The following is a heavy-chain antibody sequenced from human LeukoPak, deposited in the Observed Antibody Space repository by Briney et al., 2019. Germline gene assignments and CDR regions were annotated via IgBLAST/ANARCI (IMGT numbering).Heavy chain of an antibody. CDR3: AKVGKTNAGFDY. CDR1: GFTFSSYG. CDR2: IWYDGCNK. D-gene: IGHD1-14*01. V-gene: IGHV3-33*06. Sequence: GGSLRLSCAASGFTFSSYGMHWVRQAPGKGLEWVAVIWYDGCNKYYADSVKGRFTISRDNSKNTLYLQMNSLRAEDTAVYYCAKVGKTNAGFDYWGQGTLVTVSS. J-gene: IGHJ4*02.